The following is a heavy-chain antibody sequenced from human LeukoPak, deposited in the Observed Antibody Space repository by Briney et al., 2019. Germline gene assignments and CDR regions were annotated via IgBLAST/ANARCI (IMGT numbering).Heavy chain of an antibody. CDR1: GGSFSGYY. V-gene: IGHV4-34*01. Sequence: SETLSLTCAVYGGSFSGYYWSWIRQPPGKGLEWIGEINHSGSTNCNPSLKSRVTISVDTSKNQFSLKLSSVTAADTAVYYCARVRPRGGYNYDYWGQGTLVTVSS. CDR3: ARVRPRGGYNYDY. J-gene: IGHJ4*02. CDR2: INHSGST. D-gene: IGHD5-24*01.